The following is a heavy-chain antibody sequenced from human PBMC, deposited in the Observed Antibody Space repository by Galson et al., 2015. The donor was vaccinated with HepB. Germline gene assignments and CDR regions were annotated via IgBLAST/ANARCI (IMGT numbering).Heavy chain of an antibody. CDR2: ISTYSGNT. Sequence: SVKVSCKASGYTFTTYGISWVRQAPGQGLEWMGWISTYSGNTDYAQNLQGRVTMTTDTSTSTAYMELRSLRSDDTAVYYCARGILYRDGFDYWGQGTMVTVSS. D-gene: IGHD2-8*01. V-gene: IGHV1-18*04. CDR3: ARGILYRDGFDY. CDR1: GYTFTTYG. J-gene: IGHJ4*02.